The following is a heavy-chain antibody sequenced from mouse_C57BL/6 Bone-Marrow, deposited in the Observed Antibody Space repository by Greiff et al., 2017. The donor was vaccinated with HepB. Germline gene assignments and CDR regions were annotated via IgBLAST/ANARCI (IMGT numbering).Heavy chain of an antibody. J-gene: IGHJ1*03. CDR2: IRSKSNNYAT. CDR3: VRRGSSSSYWYFDV. V-gene: IGHV10-1*01. Sequence: GGGLVQPKGSLKLSCAASGFSFNTYAMNWVRQAPGKGLEWVARIRSKSNNYATYYADSVKDRFTISRDDSESMLYLQMNNLKTEDTAMYYCVRRGSSSSYWYFDVWGTGTTVTVSS. CDR1: GFSFNTYA. D-gene: IGHD1-1*01.